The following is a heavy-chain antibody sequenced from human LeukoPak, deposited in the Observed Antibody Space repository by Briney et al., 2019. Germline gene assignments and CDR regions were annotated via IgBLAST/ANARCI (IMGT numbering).Heavy chain of an antibody. CDR3: AKGPVTTCSGAYCYPFDY. J-gene: IGHJ4*02. D-gene: IGHD2-21*01. Sequence: GGSLRLSCAVSGFTFSSYAMSWVRQAPGKGLEWVSAISVSGNTYHADSVKGRFTISRDSSKNTLYLQMNRLRAEDAAVYYCAKGPVTTCSGAYCYPFDYWGQGTLVTVSS. V-gene: IGHV3-23*01. CDR2: ISVSGNT. CDR1: GFTFSSYA.